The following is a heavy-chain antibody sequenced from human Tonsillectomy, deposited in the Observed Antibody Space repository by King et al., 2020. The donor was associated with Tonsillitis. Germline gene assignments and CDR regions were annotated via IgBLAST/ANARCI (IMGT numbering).Heavy chain of an antibody. CDR2: IYYSGST. CDR1: GGSISSYY. D-gene: IGHD3-16*02. J-gene: IGHJ3*02. CDR3: ARGLSMITFGGVISIDAFDI. V-gene: IGHV4-59*01. Sequence: VQLQESGPGLVKPSETLSLTCTVSGGSISSYYWSWIRQPPGKGLEGFGYIYYSGSTNYNPPLKSRVTISVDASKNQFSLKLTFVTAADTAVYYCARGLSMITFGGVISIDAFDIWGQGTMVTVSS.